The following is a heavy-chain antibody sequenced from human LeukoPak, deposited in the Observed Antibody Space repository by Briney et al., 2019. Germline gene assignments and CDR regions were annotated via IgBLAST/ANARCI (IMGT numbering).Heavy chain of an antibody. CDR2: ISSSSETI. D-gene: IGHD2-15*01. J-gene: IGHJ4*02. V-gene: IGHV3-48*01. CDR3: AKDIVVVVAATGDY. CDR1: GFIISGHS. Sequence: GGSLRLSCEASGFIISGHSMNWVRQAPGKGLEWVSYISSSSETIYYADSVKGRFTISRDNSKNTLYLQMNSLRAEDTAVYYCAKDIVVVVAATGDYWGQGTLVTVSS.